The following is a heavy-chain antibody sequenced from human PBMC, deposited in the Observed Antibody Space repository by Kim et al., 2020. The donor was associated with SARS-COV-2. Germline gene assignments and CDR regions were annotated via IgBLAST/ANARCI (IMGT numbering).Heavy chain of an antibody. CDR3: ARTPMIVVVNSYYFDY. V-gene: IGHV4-61*01. CDR2: IYYSGST. J-gene: IGHJ4*02. Sequence: SETLSLTCTVSGGSVSSGSYYWSWIRQPPGKGLEWIGYIYYSGSTNYNPSLKSRVTISVDTSKNQFSLKLSSVTAADTAVYYCARTPMIVVVNSYYFDYWGQGTLVTVSS. D-gene: IGHD3-22*01. CDR1: GGSVSSGSYY.